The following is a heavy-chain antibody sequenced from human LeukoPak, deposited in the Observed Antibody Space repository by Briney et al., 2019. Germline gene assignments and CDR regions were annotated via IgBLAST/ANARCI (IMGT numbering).Heavy chain of an antibody. CDR1: GFTFSNYN. Sequence: GGSLRLSCAASGFTFSNYNMNWVRQAPGKGLEWVSSISSSSSYIYYADSVQGRFTISRDNAKNSVSLQMNSLRAEDTAVYYCARDAAVQQLGYYYYYMDVWGKGTTVTVSS. CDR2: ISSSSSYI. D-gene: IGHD6-13*01. J-gene: IGHJ6*03. CDR3: ARDAAVQQLGYYYYYMDV. V-gene: IGHV3-21*01.